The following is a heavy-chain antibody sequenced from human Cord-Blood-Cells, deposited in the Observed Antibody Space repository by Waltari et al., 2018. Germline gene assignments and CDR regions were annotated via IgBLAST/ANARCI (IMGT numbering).Heavy chain of an antibody. CDR3: ALTYNWNDAFDI. D-gene: IGHD1-20*01. CDR1: GYTFTGYY. V-gene: IGHV1-2*04. Sequence: QVQLVQSGAEVKKPGASVKVSCKASGYTFTGYYMHWVRQAPGQGLEWMGWINPSSGGTNYEQKFQGWVTMTRDTSISTAYMELSRLRSDDTAVYYCALTYNWNDAFDIWGQGTMVTVSS. J-gene: IGHJ3*02. CDR2: INPSSGGT.